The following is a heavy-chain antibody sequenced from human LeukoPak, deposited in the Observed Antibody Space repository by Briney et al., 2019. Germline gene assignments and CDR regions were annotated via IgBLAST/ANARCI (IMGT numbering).Heavy chain of an antibody. CDR2: YDGSNK. J-gene: IGHJ4*02. D-gene: IGHD2-2*01. CDR3: AREEKKYCSSTSCPLDY. V-gene: IGHV3-30-3*01. Sequence: YDGSNKYYADSVKGRFTISRDNSKNTPYLQMNSLRAEDTAVYYCAREEKKYCSSTSCPLDYWGQGTLVTVSS.